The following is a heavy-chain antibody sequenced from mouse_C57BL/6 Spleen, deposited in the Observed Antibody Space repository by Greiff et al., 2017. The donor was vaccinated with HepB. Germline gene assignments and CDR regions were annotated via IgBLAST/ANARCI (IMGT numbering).Heavy chain of an antibody. V-gene: IGHV5-9*01. CDR2: ISGGGGNT. CDR3: AKTAQATYAMDY. CDR1: GFTFSSYT. Sequence: DVMLVESGGGLVKPGGSLKLSCAASGFTFSSYTMSWVRQTPEKRLEWVATISGGGGNTYYPDSVKGRFTISRDNAKNTLYLQMSSLRSEDTALYYCAKTAQATYAMDYWGQGTSVTVSS. D-gene: IGHD3-2*02. J-gene: IGHJ4*01.